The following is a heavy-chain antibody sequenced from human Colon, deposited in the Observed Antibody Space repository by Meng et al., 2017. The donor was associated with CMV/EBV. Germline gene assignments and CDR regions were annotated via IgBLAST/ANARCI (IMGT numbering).Heavy chain of an antibody. CDR3: STDSLAAAGTEDG. J-gene: IGHJ4*02. Sequence: GESLKISCAASGFTFTNAWMSWVRQAPGKGLEWVGRIKSKTDGGTTDYAAPAKGRFTISRDDPKTTLYLQMNSLKTEDTAVYYCSTDSLAAAGTEDGWGQGTLVTVSS. CDR2: IKSKTDGGTT. D-gene: IGHD6-13*01. CDR1: GFTFTNAW. V-gene: IGHV3-15*01.